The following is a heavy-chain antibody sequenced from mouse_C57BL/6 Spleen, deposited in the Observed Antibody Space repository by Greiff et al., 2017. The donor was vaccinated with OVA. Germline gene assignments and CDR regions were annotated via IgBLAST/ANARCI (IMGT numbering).Heavy chain of an antibody. V-gene: IGHV2-2*01. CDR3: AKRVVATGYYAMDY. Sequence: VQVEESGPGLVQPSQSLSITCTVSGFSLTSYGVHWVRQSPGKGLEWLGVIWSGGSTDYNAAFISRLSTSKDNSKSQVFFKMNSLPADNTAIYYGAKRVVATGYYAMDYWGQGTSVTVSS. CDR2: IWSGGST. D-gene: IGHD1-1*01. J-gene: IGHJ4*01. CDR1: GFSLTSYG.